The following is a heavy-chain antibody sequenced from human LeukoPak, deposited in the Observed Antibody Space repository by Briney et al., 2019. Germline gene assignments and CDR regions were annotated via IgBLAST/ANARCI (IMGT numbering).Heavy chain of an antibody. J-gene: IGHJ4*02. CDR1: GFTLSGYD. V-gene: IGHV3-23*01. D-gene: IGHD4-17*01. CDR3: AKDPFTFDGDYGDT. Sequence: GGSPRLSCVASGFTLSGYDMMWVRQRPGKGLEWVSSISKSDDRTYYADSVKGRSTISRDKSKSTVYLQMSSLRVDDTAVYYCAKDPFTFDGDYGDTWGQGTLVTVSS. CDR2: ISKSDDRT.